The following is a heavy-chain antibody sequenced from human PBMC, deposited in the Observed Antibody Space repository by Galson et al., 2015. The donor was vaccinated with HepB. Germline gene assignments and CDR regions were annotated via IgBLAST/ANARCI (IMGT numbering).Heavy chain of an antibody. D-gene: IGHD6-19*01. CDR2: ISYDGSNK. Sequence: SVRLSCAASGFTFSSYAMHWVRQATGKGLEWVAVISYDGSNKYYADAVKGRFTITRDNSKNTLYLQMNSLRAEDTAVYYCARERRAVALDYWGQGTLVTVSS. V-gene: IGHV3-30-3*01. CDR1: GFTFSSYA. J-gene: IGHJ4*02. CDR3: ARERRAVALDY.